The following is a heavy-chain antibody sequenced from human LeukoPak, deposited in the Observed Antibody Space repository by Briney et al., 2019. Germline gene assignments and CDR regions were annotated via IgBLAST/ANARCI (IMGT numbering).Heavy chain of an antibody. Sequence: GGSLRLSCAASGFTFSSYSMNWVRQAPGKGLEWVSYISSSSTIYYADSVKGRFTISRDNAKNLLYLQMNSLRAEDTAVYYCARSPRSGYYYPNAFDIWGQGTMVTVSS. CDR2: ISSSSTI. CDR1: GFTFSSYS. V-gene: IGHV3-48*01. CDR3: ARSPRSGYYYPNAFDI. D-gene: IGHD3-22*01. J-gene: IGHJ3*02.